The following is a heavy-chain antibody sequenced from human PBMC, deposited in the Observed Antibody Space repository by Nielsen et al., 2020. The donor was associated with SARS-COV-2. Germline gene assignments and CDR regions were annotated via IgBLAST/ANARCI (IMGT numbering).Heavy chain of an antibody. Sequence: ESLKISCAASGFTFSDYYMSWIRQPPGKGLEWIGEINHSGSTNYNPSLKSRVTISVDTSKNQFSLKLSSVTAADTAVYYCARGSRITMIVVVTKHNWFDPWGQGTLVTVSS. CDR1: GFTFSDYY. CDR3: ARGSRITMIVVVTKHNWFDP. D-gene: IGHD3-22*01. J-gene: IGHJ5*02. CDR2: INHSGST. V-gene: IGHV4-34*01.